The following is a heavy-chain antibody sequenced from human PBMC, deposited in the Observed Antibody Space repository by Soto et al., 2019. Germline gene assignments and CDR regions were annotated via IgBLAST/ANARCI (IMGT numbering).Heavy chain of an antibody. CDR2: INHSGST. CDR3: SRAGTGTTGSSAFDI. Sequence: TSETLSLTCAVYGGSFSGYYWSWIRQPPGKGLEWIGEINHSGSTNYNPSLKSRVTISVDTSKNQFSLKLSSVTAADTAVYYCSRAGTGTTGSSAFDIWGQGTRVTVSS. V-gene: IGHV4-34*01. CDR1: GGSFSGYY. D-gene: IGHD1-1*01. J-gene: IGHJ3*02.